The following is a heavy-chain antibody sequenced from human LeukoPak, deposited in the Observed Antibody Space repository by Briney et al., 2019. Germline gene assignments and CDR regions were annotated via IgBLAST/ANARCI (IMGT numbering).Heavy chain of an antibody. CDR3: AREYYDYVWGSYRYTYGDAFDI. V-gene: IGHV7-4-1*02. CDR1: GYTLTELS. Sequence: ASVKVSCKVSGYTLTELSMHWVRQAPGQGLEWMGWINTNTGNPTYAQGFTGRFVFSLDTSVSTAYLQISSLKAEDTAVYYCAREYYDYVWGSYRYTYGDAFDIWGQGTMVTVSS. CDR2: INTNTGNP. J-gene: IGHJ3*02. D-gene: IGHD3-16*02.